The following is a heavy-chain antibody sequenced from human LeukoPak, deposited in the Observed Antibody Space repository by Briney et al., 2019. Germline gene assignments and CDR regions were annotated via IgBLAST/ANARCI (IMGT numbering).Heavy chain of an antibody. CDR2: INHSGST. J-gene: IGHJ4*02. D-gene: IGHD1-7*01. CDR1: GGSISSSNW. V-gene: IGHV4-4*02. Sequence: SGTLSLTCAVSGGSISSSNWWSWVRQPPGQGLEWIGEINHSGSTNYNPSLKSRVTISVDTSKNQFSLKLSSVTAADTAVYYCAVQNWNYYYWGQGTLVTVSS. CDR3: AVQNWNYYY.